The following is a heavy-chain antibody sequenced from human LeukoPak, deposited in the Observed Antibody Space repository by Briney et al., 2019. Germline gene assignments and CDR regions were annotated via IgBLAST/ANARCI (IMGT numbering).Heavy chain of an antibody. CDR3: ARDRYCSGGSCYSSIGY. CDR2: IYHSGST. CDR1: GGSISSSNW. D-gene: IGHD2-15*01. J-gene: IGHJ4*02. V-gene: IGHV4-4*02. Sequence: KPSETLSLTCAVSGGSISSSNWWSWVRQPPGKGLEWIGEIYHSGSTNYNPSLKSRVTISVDKSKNQFSLKLSSVTAADTAVYYCARDRYCSGGSCYSSIGYWGQGTLVTVSS.